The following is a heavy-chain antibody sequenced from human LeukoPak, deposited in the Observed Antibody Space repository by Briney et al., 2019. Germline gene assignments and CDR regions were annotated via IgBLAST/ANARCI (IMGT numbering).Heavy chain of an antibody. J-gene: IGHJ3*02. CDR2: IYYSGST. D-gene: IGHD6-19*01. CDR1: GGSISNYY. V-gene: IGHV4-59*01. CDR3: ASDRGVAGGNAFDI. Sequence: SETLSLTCTVSGGSISNYYWSWIRQPPGKGLEWIGYIYYSGSTNYNPSLKSRVTISVDTSKDQFSLKLSSVTAADTAVYYCASDRGVAGGNAFDIWGQGTMVTVSS.